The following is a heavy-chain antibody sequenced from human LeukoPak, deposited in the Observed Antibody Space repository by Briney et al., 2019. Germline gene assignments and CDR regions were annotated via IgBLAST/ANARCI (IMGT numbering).Heavy chain of an antibody. Sequence: GGSLRLSCAASGFTFSSYAMSWVRQAPGKGLEWVSVISGTGGSTYYADSVKGRFTISRDNAKNSLYLQMNSLRPEDMALYYCAKGPTYSSSSLFDYWGQGILVAVSS. CDR1: GFTFSSYA. CDR2: ISGTGGST. V-gene: IGHV3-23*01. J-gene: IGHJ4*02. D-gene: IGHD6-6*01. CDR3: AKGPTYSSSSLFDY.